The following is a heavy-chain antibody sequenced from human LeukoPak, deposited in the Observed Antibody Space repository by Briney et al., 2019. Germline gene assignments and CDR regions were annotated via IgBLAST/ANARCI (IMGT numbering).Heavy chain of an antibody. Sequence: GGSLTLSCAVSGFTFSIYPMSWLRQAPGKGLEWVSAISGSGGSTYYADSVKGRFTISRDNSKNTLYLQMNSLRAEDTAVYYCAKGRRFLEWLLNWGQGTLVTVSS. D-gene: IGHD3-3*01. V-gene: IGHV3-23*01. CDR1: GFTFSIYP. J-gene: IGHJ4*02. CDR3: AKGRRFLEWLLN. CDR2: ISGSGGST.